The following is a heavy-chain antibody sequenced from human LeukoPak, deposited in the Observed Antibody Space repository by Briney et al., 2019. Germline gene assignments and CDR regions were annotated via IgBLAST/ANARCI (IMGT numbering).Heavy chain of an antibody. D-gene: IGHD4-17*01. CDR3: AKDMGVYGDYDFDY. Sequence: GGSLRLSCAASGFTFSSYSMNWVRQAPGKGLEWVSSISSSSSYIYYADSVKGRFTISRDNAKNSLYLQMNSLRTEDTALYYCAKDMGVYGDYDFDYWGQGTLVTVSS. CDR1: GFTFSSYS. J-gene: IGHJ4*02. CDR2: ISSSSSYI. V-gene: IGHV3-21*04.